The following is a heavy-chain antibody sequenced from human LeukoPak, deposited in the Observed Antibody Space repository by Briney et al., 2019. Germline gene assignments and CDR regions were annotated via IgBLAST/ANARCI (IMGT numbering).Heavy chain of an antibody. CDR1: GYTFTRYY. CDR3: ARGDGDYVRFRYFQH. D-gene: IGHD4-17*01. V-gene: IGHV1-2*02. J-gene: IGHJ1*01. Sequence: ASVKVFCKASGYTFTRYYMHWVRQAPGQGLEWMGWINPNSGGTNYAQKFQGRVTMTRDTSISTAYMELSRLRSDDTAVYYCARGDGDYVRFRYFQHWGQGTLVTVSS. CDR2: INPNSGGT.